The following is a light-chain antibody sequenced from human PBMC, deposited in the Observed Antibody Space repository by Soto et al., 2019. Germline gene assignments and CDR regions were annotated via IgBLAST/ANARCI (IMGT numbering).Light chain of an antibody. CDR2: ATS. J-gene: IGKJ4*01. V-gene: IGKV3-15*01. Sequence: EIVMTQSPATLSVSPGERATLSCRASHRVSSYLAWYQQKPGQAPRLLIYATSTRATGIPARFSGSGSGTEFTLTISSLQSEDFAVYYCQQYSKWPVTFGGGTKVEIK. CDR3: QQYSKWPVT. CDR1: HRVSSY.